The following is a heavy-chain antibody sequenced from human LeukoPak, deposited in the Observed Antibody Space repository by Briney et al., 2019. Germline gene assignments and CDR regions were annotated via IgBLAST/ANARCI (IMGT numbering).Heavy chain of an antibody. V-gene: IGHV1-8*01. CDR2: MNPNSGNT. J-gene: IGHJ5*02. D-gene: IGHD2-2*01. CDR1: GYTFTSYD. Sequence: ASVKVSCKASGYTFTSYDINWVRQATGQGLEWMGWMNPNSGNTGYAQEFQGRVTMTRNTSISTAYMELSSLRSEDTAVCYCARGLSSPLGDWFDPWGQGTLVTVSS. CDR3: ARGLSSPLGDWFDP.